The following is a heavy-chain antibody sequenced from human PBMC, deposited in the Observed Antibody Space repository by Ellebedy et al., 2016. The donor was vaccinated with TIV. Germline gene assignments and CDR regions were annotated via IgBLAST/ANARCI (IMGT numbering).Heavy chain of an antibody. CDR3: ARQGPSITMVRGVNWFDP. J-gene: IGHJ5*02. V-gene: IGHV4-39*01. CDR1: GGSISSSSHY. Sequence: GSLRLSCSVSGGSISSSSHYWGWIRQPPGKGLEWIGSIYYTGSTYYNPSLKRRVTISVDTSKNQFSLNLTSLTAADTAVYYCARQGPSITMVRGVNWFDPWGQGTLVTVSS. D-gene: IGHD3-10*01. CDR2: IYYTGST.